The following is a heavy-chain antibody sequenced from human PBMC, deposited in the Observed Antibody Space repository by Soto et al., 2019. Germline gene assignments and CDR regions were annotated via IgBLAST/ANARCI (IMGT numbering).Heavy chain of an antibody. CDR2: IYYSGST. CDR1: GDSISSRSYY. J-gene: IGHJ4*02. Sequence: SETLSLTCTVTGDSISSRSYYWVWMRQPPGKGLEWIGSIYYSGSTYNNPSLRSRVSMSIDTSKDQFSLKLKSVTAADTALYCSGRQRNSVGAKAYFDVWGPGSLVTVSS. V-gene: IGHV4-39*01. CDR3: GRQRNSVGAKAYFDV. D-gene: IGHD3-16*01.